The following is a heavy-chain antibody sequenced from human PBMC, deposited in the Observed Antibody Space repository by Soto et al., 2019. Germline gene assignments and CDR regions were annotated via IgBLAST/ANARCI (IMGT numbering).Heavy chain of an antibody. V-gene: IGHV1-2*02. J-gene: IGHJ5*02. CDR2: INPNSGGT. CDR3: AREIEDTAMVTPTDWFDP. CDR1: GYTFTGYY. D-gene: IGHD5-18*01. Sequence: GASVKVSCKASGYTFTGYYMHWVRQAPGQGLEWMGWINPNSGGTNYAQKFQGRVTMTRDTSISTAYMELSRLRSDDTAVYYCAREIEDTAMVTPTDWFDPWGQGTLVTVSS.